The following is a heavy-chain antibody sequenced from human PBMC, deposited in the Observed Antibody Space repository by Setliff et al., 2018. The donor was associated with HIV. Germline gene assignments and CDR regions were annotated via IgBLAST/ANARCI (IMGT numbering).Heavy chain of an antibody. CDR2: IGGSTGST. D-gene: IGHD1-26*01. Sequence: GGSLRLSCAASGFAFDNYCMTWVRQAPGKGLEWVSAIGGSTGSTYDADSVKGRFTISTDNSKNTLYLQMNSLRAEDTAVYYCAKPLTQWGVSPYHYAVDVWGQGTTVTVSS. CDR3: AKPLTQWGVSPYHYAVDV. J-gene: IGHJ6*02. CDR1: GFAFDNYC. V-gene: IGHV3-23*01.